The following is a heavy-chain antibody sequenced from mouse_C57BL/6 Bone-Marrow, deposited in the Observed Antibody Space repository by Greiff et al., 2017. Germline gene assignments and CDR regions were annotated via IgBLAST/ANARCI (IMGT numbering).Heavy chain of an antibody. CDR1: GFNIKDYY. Sequence: EVQLQQSGAELVKPGASVKLSCTASGFNIKDYYMHWVKQRTEQGLEWIGRIDPADGDTKYAPKFQGKATITADTSSNTAYLQLSSLTSEDTAVYYCARYRAPHYYAMDYWGQGTSVTVSS. D-gene: IGHD2-14*01. CDR3: ARYRAPHYYAMDY. J-gene: IGHJ4*01. V-gene: IGHV14-2*01. CDR2: IDPADGDT.